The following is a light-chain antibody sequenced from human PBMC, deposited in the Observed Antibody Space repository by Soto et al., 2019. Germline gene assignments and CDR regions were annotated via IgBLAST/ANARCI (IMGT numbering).Light chain of an antibody. CDR2: DAS. CDR3: QQYERPPFA. V-gene: IGKV3-11*01. CDR1: QSVSSY. Sequence: EIVLTQSPATLSLSPGERATLSCRASQSVSSYFAWYQQKPGQAPRLLIYDASNRATGTPARFSGSGSGTDFTLTISSLQPEDFALYFCQQYERPPFAFGQGTKLEIK. J-gene: IGKJ2*01.